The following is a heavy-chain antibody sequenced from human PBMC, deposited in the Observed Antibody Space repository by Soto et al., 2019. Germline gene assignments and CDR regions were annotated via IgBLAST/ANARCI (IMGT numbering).Heavy chain of an antibody. Sequence: EVQLVESGGGLIQPGGSLRLSCAASGFAVSSKYMTWVRQAPGKGLEWVSGIYGGGTTYCADSVKGRFTISRDTSKNTVYLQMNSLRAEDTAVYYCVKTTGWPGFDFWGQGTLVTVSS. CDR1: GFAVSSKY. V-gene: IGHV3-53*01. J-gene: IGHJ4*02. D-gene: IGHD6-19*01. CDR2: IYGGGTT. CDR3: VKTTGWPGFDF.